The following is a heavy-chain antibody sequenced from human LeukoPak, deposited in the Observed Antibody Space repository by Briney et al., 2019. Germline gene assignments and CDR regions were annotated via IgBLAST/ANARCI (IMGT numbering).Heavy chain of an antibody. D-gene: IGHD3-10*01. V-gene: IGHV3-15*01. CDR3: ARAFATGIRRALWLGDSL. CDR1: GFTFSNAW. J-gene: IGHJ4*02. CDR2: IKSKTDGGTT. Sequence: GGSLRLSCAASGFTFSNAWMSWVRQAPGKGLEWVGRIKSKTDGGTTDYAAPVKGRFTISRDDSKNTLSLQMNSLRGDDTGIYYCARAFATGIRRALWLGDSLRGQGTLVTVSS.